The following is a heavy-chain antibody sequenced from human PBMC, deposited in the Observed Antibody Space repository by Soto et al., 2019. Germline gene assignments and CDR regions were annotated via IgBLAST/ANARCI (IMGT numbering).Heavy chain of an antibody. D-gene: IGHD2-15*01. J-gene: IGHJ5*02. CDR2: IYYSGST. Sequence: SETLSLTCTVSGGSISSYYWSWIRQPPGKGLEWIGYIYYSGSTNYNPSLKSRVTISVDTSKNQFSLKLSSVTAADTAVYYCARDVRYCSGGSCYSAYWFDPSGQGTLLTVS. CDR1: GGSISSYY. CDR3: ARDVRYCSGGSCYSAYWFDP. V-gene: IGHV4-59*01.